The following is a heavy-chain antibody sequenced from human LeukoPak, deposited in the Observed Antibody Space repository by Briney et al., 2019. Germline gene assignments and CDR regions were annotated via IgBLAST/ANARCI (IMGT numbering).Heavy chain of an antibody. CDR1: GYSFTSYW. D-gene: IGHD4-23*01. CDR2: IYPGDSDT. Sequence: GESLKISCKGSGYSFTSYWIGWVRQMPGKGLEWMGIIYPGDSDTRYSPSFQGQVTISADKPISTAYLQWSSLKASDTAMYYCARGRLGWLPPREYFDYWGQGTLVTVSS. CDR3: ARGRLGWLPPREYFDY. J-gene: IGHJ4*02. V-gene: IGHV5-51*04.